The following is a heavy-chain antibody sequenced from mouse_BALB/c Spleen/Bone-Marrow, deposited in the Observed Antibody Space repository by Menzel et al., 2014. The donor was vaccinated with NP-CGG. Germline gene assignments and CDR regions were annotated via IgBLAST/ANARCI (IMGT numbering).Heavy chain of an antibody. CDR1: GYAFSIYW. V-gene: IGHV1-80*01. J-gene: IGHJ2*01. CDR2: IYPGDDDT. Sequence: EQLQQSGAELVRPGSSVEISCKASGYAFSIYWMNWVKQRPGQGLEWIGQIYPGDDDTDYNGKFKGKATLTADRSSSTAYMQLNSLTSEDSAVYFCARGGISIDYWGQGTTLTVSS. CDR3: ARGGISIDY.